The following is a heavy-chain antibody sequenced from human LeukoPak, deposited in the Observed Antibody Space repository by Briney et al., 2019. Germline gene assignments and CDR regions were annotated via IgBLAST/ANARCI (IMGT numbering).Heavy chain of an antibody. CDR2: IKEDGSEK. V-gene: IGHV3-7*01. CDR1: EFMFSSFW. CDR3: ARDSSSGYYYYYFDY. Sequence: GGSLRLSCAASEFMFSSFWMSWVRQAPGKGLEWVANIKEDGSEKNYVDSVKGRFTISRDNAKNSLYLQMHSLRAEDTAVYYCARDSSSGYYYYYFDYWGQGTLVTVSS. J-gene: IGHJ4*02. D-gene: IGHD3-22*01.